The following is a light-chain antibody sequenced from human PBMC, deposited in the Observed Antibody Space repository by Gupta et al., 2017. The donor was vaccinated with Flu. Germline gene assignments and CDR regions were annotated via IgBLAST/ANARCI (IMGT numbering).Light chain of an antibody. CDR1: TGAVTSGHY. V-gene: IGLV7-46*01. Sequence: QAVVTQKPSLTVSPGGTVTLTCGSSTGAVTSGHYPYWFQQKPGQAPRTLIYDTSNNHSWTPARFSGSLLGGKAALTLSGAQPEDEAEYYCLLSYSGARWVFGGGTKLTVL. CDR3: LLSYSGARWV. CDR2: DTS. J-gene: IGLJ3*02.